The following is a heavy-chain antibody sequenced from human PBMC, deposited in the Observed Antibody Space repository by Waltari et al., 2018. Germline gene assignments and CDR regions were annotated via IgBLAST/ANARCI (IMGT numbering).Heavy chain of an antibody. D-gene: IGHD3-16*01. V-gene: IGHV6-1*01. CDR3: ARGNLDFDY. J-gene: IGHJ4*02. CDR1: WDSGSSNPVA. Sequence: QVQLPQSGPGLVKPSQTLPLICAISWDSGSSNPVAWNWIRQSPSRGLEWLGRTYYRSKWYNEYAASVRGRISVNPDTSKNQVSLQMNSVTPEDTAVYYCARGNLDFDYWGQGTLVTVSS. CDR2: TYYRSKWYN.